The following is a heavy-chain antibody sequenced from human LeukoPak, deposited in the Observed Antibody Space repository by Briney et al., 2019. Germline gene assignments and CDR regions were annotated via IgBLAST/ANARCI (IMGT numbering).Heavy chain of an antibody. CDR2: IYYSGST. CDR3: ARGGGPYYDFWSGYSPGYFDL. D-gene: IGHD3-3*01. J-gene: IGHJ2*01. CDR1: GGSISSYY. V-gene: IGHV4-59*08. Sequence: SETLSLTCTVSGGSISSYYWSWIRQPPGKGLEWIGYIYYSGSTYYNPSLKSRVTISVDTSKNQFSLKLSSVTAADTAVYYCARGGGPYYDFWSGYSPGYFDLWGRGTLVTVSS.